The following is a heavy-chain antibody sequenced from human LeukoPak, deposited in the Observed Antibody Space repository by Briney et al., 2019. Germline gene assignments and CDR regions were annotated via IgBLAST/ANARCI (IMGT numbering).Heavy chain of an antibody. J-gene: IGHJ4*02. Sequence: SETLSLTCTVSGGSISSYYWSWIRQPPGKGLEWIGYIYYSGSTNYNPSLKSRVTISVDTSKNQFSLKLSSVTAADTAVYYCARGRPGSGWSFDYWGQGTLVTVSS. D-gene: IGHD6-19*01. CDR1: GGSISSYY. V-gene: IGHV4-59*01. CDR2: IYYSGST. CDR3: ARGRPGSGWSFDY.